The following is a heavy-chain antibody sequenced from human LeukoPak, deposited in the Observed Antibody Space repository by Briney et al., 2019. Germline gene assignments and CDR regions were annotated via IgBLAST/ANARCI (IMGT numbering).Heavy chain of an antibody. Sequence: PSETLSLTCTVSGGSIWNYYWSWIRQPAGKGLEWIGRIYTSGSTNYNPSLKSRVTMSVDTSKNQFSLKLSSVTAADTAVYYCARTSITGTTFDYWGQGTLVTVSS. CDR2: IYTSGST. D-gene: IGHD1-20*01. CDR1: GGSIWNYY. J-gene: IGHJ4*02. V-gene: IGHV4-4*07. CDR3: ARTSITGTTFDY.